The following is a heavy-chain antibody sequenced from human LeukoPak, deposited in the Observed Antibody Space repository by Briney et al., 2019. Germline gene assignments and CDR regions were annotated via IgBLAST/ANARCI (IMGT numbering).Heavy chain of an antibody. CDR2: ISAYNGNT. CDR3: AKDFYGDDVKDAFDT. Sequence: ASVKVSCKASGYTFTSYGISWVRQAPGQGLEWMGWISAYNGNTNYAQKLQGRVTMTTDTSTSTDYMELRSLRSDDTAVYYCAKDFYGDDVKDAFDTWGQGTMVTVSS. D-gene: IGHD4-17*01. J-gene: IGHJ3*02. V-gene: IGHV1-18*01. CDR1: GYTFTSYG.